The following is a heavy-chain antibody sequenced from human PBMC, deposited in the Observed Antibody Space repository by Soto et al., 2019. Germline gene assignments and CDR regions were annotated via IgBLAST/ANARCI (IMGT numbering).Heavy chain of an antibody. CDR3: ASRSPALDY. J-gene: IGHJ4*02. CDR2: IWSDGGNK. D-gene: IGHD2-2*01. V-gene: IGHV3-33*01. CDR1: GFPFSTYG. Sequence: QVQLVESGGGVVQPGRSLRLSCAASGFPFSTYGMHWVRQAPGKGLEWVAVIWSDGGNKYYTDSVKGRFTISRDNSKNMLYLQMNSLRAEDTAVYYCASRSPALDYWGQGTQVTVSS.